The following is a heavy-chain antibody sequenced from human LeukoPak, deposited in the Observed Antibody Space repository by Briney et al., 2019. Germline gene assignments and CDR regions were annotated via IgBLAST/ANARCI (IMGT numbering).Heavy chain of an antibody. CDR3: ASPLDGGDSDAFDI. J-gene: IGHJ3*02. CDR1: GGSISSGDYY. CDR2: IYYSGST. V-gene: IGHV4-30-4*01. Sequence: SETLSLTCTVSGGSISSGDYYWSWIRQPPGKGLEWIGYIYYSGSTYYNPSLKSRVTISVDTSKNQFSLKLSSVTAADTAVYYCASPLDGGDSDAFDIWGQGTMVTVSS. D-gene: IGHD2-21*02.